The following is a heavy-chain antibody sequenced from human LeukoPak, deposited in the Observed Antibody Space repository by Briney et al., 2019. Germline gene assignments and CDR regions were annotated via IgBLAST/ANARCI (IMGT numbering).Heavy chain of an antibody. V-gene: IGHV3-21*01. Sequence: GGSLRLSCAASGFTFSSYSMNWVRQAPGKGLEWVSSISSSSSYIYYADSVKGRFTISRDNSKNTLYLQINSLRAEDTAVYYCAKDSSYYDSSGYFQHWGQGTLVTVSS. J-gene: IGHJ1*01. D-gene: IGHD3-22*01. CDR1: GFTFSSYS. CDR2: ISSSSSYI. CDR3: AKDSSYYDSSGYFQH.